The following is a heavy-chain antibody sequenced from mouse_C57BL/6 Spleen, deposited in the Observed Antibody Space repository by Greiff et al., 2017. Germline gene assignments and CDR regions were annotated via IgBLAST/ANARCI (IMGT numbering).Heavy chain of an antibody. CDR3: ARFITTVWYFDV. V-gene: IGHV2-2*01. CDR1: GFSLTSYG. Sequence: VQLQESGPGLVQPSQSLSITCTVSGFSLTSYGVHWVRQSPGKGLEWLGVIWSGGSTDYNAAFISRLSISKDNSKSQVFFKMNSLQADDTAIYYCARFITTVWYFDVWGTGTTVTVSS. J-gene: IGHJ1*03. CDR2: IWSGGST. D-gene: IGHD1-1*01.